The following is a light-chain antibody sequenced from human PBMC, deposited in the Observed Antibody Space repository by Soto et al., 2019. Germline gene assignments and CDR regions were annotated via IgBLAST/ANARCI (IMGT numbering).Light chain of an antibody. CDR1: QSVSSGY. CDR2: GAS. V-gene: IGKV3-20*01. CDR3: QQFGSSPWT. J-gene: IGKJ1*01. Sequence: ENVLTQSPGTLSLSPGERATLSCRASQSVSSGYLVWYHQKPGQAPRLLIYGASNRATGIPDRISGSGSGTDFTLTISRLEPEDSAVYYCQQFGSSPWTFGQGTKVDIK.